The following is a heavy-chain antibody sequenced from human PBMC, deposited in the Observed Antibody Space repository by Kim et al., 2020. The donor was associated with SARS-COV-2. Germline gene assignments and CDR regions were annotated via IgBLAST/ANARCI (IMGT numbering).Heavy chain of an antibody. J-gene: IGHJ4*02. CDR3: TRIALYYYDSSGYFFDY. Sequence: VKSRFTNSRDDSKSIAYLQMNSLKTEDTAVYYCTRIALYYYDSSGYFFDYWGQGTLVTVSS. D-gene: IGHD3-22*01. V-gene: IGHV3-49*02.